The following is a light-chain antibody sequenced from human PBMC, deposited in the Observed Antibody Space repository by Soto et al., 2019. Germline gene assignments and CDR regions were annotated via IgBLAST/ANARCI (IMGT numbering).Light chain of an antibody. CDR3: HQYGSSPWT. J-gene: IGKJ1*01. V-gene: IGKV3-20*01. CDR2: GAS. Sequence: EIVLTQSPGTLSLSPGERATLSCRASQSVSSSFLAWYQQKPGQAPSLLIYGASSRATAIPDRFSGSGSGTDFTLTISRLEPEDFAVYYCHQYGSSPWTFGQGTKVEIK. CDR1: QSVSSSF.